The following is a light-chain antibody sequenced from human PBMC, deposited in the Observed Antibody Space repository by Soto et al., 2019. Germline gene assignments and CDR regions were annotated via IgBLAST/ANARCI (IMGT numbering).Light chain of an antibody. CDR1: SSDVGGYNS. J-gene: IGLJ1*01. CDR3: SSYTTSSTLLYV. CDR2: EVS. Sequence: QSVLTQPASVSGSPGQSITISCTGSSSDVGGYNSVSWYQQHPGKAPKLMIYEVSNRPSGVSNRFSGSKSGTTASLTISGLQAGDEDDYYCSSYTTSSTLLYVFGTGTKLTVL. V-gene: IGLV2-14*01.